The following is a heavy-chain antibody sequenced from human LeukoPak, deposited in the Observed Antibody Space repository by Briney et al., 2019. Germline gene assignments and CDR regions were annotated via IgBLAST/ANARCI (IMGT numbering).Heavy chain of an antibody. CDR2: FDPEEGET. Sequence: ASVKVSCKVSGDTLSELSMHWVRQAPGKGLEWMGGFDPEEGETLKAQKFQGRVTMTEDTFTDTAYMELSGLRSEDTAVYYCATSVDGLVTIRTYFEHWGQGTLITVSS. CDR3: ATSVDGLVTIRTYFEH. V-gene: IGHV1-24*01. J-gene: IGHJ4*02. D-gene: IGHD2/OR15-2a*01. CDR1: GDTLSELS.